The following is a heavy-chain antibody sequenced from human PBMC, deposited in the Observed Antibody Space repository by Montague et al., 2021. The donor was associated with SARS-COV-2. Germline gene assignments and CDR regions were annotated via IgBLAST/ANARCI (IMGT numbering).Heavy chain of an antibody. Sequence: YSGSTYYNPSLKSRVTISVDTSKNQFSLKLSSVTAADTAVYYCARAGTITMIVVVIDAFDIGGQGTMVTVSS. V-gene: IGHV4-31*02. J-gene: IGHJ3*02. CDR2: YSGST. CDR3: ARAGTITMIVVVIDAFDI. D-gene: IGHD3-22*01.